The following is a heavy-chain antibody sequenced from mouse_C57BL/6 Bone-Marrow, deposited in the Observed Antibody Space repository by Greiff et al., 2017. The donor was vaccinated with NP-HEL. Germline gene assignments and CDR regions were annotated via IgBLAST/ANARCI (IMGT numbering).Heavy chain of an antibody. J-gene: IGHJ2*01. CDR1: GYTFTSYG. CDR2: IYPRSGNT. D-gene: IGHD2-12*01. Sequence: VQLQQSGAELARPGASVKLSCKASGYTFTSYGISWVKQRTGQGLEWIGEIYPRSGNTYYNEKFKGKATLTADKSSSTAYMELRSLTSEDSAVYFCARSYSSYNDWGQGTTLTVSS. CDR3: ARSYSSYND. V-gene: IGHV1-81*01.